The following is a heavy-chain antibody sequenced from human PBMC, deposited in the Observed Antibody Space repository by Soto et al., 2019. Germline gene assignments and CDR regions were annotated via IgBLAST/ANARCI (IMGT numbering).Heavy chain of an antibody. CDR3: GKGRSGEVGIFY. CDR1: GYTFTGYY. J-gene: IGHJ4*02. V-gene: IGHV1-2*02. CDR2: ISPKSGAT. Sequence: QVQLVQSGAEVKESGASVKVSCKASGYTFTGYYIHWVRQAPGQGPEWVGEISPKSGATRYAQKFQGRATMTKDTSITTVYMELSNLSPDDTAVYYCGKGRSGEVGIFYWGQGTLVTVSS. D-gene: IGHD3-3*02.